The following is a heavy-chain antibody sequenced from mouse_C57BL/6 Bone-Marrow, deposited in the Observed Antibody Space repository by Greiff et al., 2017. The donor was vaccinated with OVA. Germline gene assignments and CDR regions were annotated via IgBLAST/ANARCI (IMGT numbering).Heavy chain of an antibody. CDR3: TGGRLRRVFAY. Sequence: EVKLEESGGGLVQPGGSMKLSCVASGFTFSNYWLNWVRQSPEKGLEWVAQIRLKSDNYATHYAESVKGRFTISRDDSKSSVYLQMNNLRAEDTGIYYCTGGRLRRVFAYWGQGTLVTVSA. J-gene: IGHJ3*01. CDR1: GFTFSNYW. D-gene: IGHD2-2*01. CDR2: IRLKSDNYAT. V-gene: IGHV6-3*01.